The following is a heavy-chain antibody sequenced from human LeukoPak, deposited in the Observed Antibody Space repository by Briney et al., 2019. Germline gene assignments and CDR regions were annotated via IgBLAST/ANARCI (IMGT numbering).Heavy chain of an antibody. J-gene: IGHJ4*02. D-gene: IGHD2-2*01. Sequence: ASVKVSCTASGCTFTNYYIHWVRQAPGQGLEWMGIINPSGGSTSYAQKFQGRVTMTRDTSTSTVYMELSSLRSEDTAVYYCARHPSPQLHHFDYWGQGTLVTVSS. CDR2: INPSGGST. CDR3: ARHPSPQLHHFDY. CDR1: GCTFTNYY. V-gene: IGHV1-46*01.